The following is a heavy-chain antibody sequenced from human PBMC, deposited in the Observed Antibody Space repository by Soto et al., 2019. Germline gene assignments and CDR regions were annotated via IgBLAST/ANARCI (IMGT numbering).Heavy chain of an antibody. Sequence: VSVPVSRKGSGWSFPSYDINWLGPPARQGVEWMEWMNPNSGNTGYAQKLQGRVTMTTNTSISTAYMELSSLRSEATDVYFCERAGIKITTLYYYGMDVWGQGTMVTVSS. CDR3: ERAGIKITTLYYYGMDV. D-gene: IGHD3-16*01. V-gene: IGHV1-8*01. CDR1: GWSFPSYD. J-gene: IGHJ6*02. CDR2: MNPNSGNT.